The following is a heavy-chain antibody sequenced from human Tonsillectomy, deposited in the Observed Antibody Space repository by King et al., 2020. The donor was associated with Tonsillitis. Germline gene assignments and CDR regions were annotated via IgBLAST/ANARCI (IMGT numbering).Heavy chain of an antibody. CDR2: IKQEGGDK. V-gene: IGHV3-7*03. J-gene: IGHJ4*02. D-gene: IGHD2-21*02. CDR1: GFTFRVYW. CDR3: ATTGCGGDCPVGPYFDY. Sequence: VQLVESGGGVVQRGGSLRLSCEAPGFTFRVYWMSGVRQAPGRGLEWVANIKQEGGDKYYVEPVKGRFTISREKAKNSLYLQINSLRAEDTAVYYCATTGCGGDCPVGPYFDYWGQGILVTVSS.